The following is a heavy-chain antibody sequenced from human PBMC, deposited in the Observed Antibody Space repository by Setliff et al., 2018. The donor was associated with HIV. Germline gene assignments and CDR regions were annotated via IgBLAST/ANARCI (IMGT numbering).Heavy chain of an antibody. CDR2: IYPGDSDN. CDR3: ARANNWFDP. V-gene: IGHV5-51*01. CDR1: GYTFTNYW. Sequence: PGESLKISCKASGYTFTNYWIGWVRQMPGKGLEWMGIIYPGDSDNRYSPSFQGQVTISADKSTSTAYLHWSSLKASDTAMYFCARANNWFDPWGQGTLVTVSS. J-gene: IGHJ5*02.